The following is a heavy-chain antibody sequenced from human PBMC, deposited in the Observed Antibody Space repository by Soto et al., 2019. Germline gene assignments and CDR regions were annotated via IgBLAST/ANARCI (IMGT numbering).Heavy chain of an antibody. CDR2: MSYSGIP. V-gene: IGHV4-30-4*01. D-gene: IGHD5-18*01. J-gene: IGHJ6*02. CDR1: GVSISSGDYY. CDR3: ARASPVVTDV. Sequence: SETLSLTCTVSGVSISSGDYYWSWIRQPPGKGLEWIGFMSYSGIPFYNASLKSRVTISVDTSKNQFSLKLSSVTAADTAVYYCARASPVVTDVWGQGTTVTVSS.